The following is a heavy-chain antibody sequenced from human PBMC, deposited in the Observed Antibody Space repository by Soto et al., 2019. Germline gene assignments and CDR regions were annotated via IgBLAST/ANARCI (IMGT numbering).Heavy chain of an antibody. D-gene: IGHD3-22*01. J-gene: IGHJ4*02. V-gene: IGHV4-30-4*01. CDR3: ARDLGPYDSSGYYNFDY. CDR1: GGSISSGDYY. Sequence: QVQLQVSGPGLVKPSQTLSLTCTVSGGSISSGDYYWSWIRQPPGKGLEWIGFIYYSRSTYYNPSLKSRVTISVDTAKIQVSLKLSSVTAADTAVYYCARDLGPYDSSGYYNFDYWGQGTLVTVSS. CDR2: IYYSRST.